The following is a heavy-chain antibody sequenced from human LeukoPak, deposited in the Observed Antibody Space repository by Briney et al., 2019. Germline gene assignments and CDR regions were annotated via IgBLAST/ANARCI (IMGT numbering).Heavy chain of an antibody. D-gene: IGHD2-15*01. V-gene: IGHV3-74*01. CDR3: ARGRGYCSGGNCYFDY. CDR2: LNSDGRST. J-gene: IGHJ4*02. Sequence: TGGSLRLSCAASGFTFSSYWMHWVRQAPGKGLVWVSRLNSDGRSTAYADPVKGRFTISRDNAKNTLYLQMNSLSAEDTAVYYCARGRGYCSGGNCYFDYWGQGALVTVSS. CDR1: GFTFSSYW.